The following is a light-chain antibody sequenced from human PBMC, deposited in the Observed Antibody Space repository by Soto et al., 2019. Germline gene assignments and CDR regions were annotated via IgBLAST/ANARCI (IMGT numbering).Light chain of an antibody. CDR1: QSVYIN. CDR2: GAS. CDR3: QRYNHWSQGT. Sequence: EIVMTQSPATLSVSPGERATLSCRASQSVYINLAWFQQKPGQAPRLLMYGASTRATGIPARFSSSGSGTDFTLNISNLQSEDIVVYYCQRYNHWSQGTFGQGTKVEI. J-gene: IGKJ1*01. V-gene: IGKV3D-15*01.